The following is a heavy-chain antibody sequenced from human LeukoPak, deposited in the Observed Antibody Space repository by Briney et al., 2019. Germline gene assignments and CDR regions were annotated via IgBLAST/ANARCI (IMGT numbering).Heavy chain of an antibody. Sequence: ASVKVSCKASGYTFTSYYMHWVRQAPGQGLEWMGIINPSGGSTSYAQKFQGRVTMTRDMSTNTVYMELSSLRSEDTAVYFCARSRVEVWGNYRYLQPDPFDMWGQGTMVTVSS. CDR3: ARSRVEVWGNYRYLQPDPFDM. CDR1: GYTFTSYY. V-gene: IGHV1-46*01. J-gene: IGHJ3*02. D-gene: IGHD3-16*02. CDR2: INPSGGST.